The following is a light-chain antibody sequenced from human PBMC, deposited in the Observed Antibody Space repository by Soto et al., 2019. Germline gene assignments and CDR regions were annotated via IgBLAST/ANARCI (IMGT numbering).Light chain of an antibody. CDR1: QDINNF. V-gene: IGKV1-16*01. CDR3: QHYDGYPQT. CDR2: AAS. Sequence: DIQMTQSPSSLSASVGDSVTITCRASQDINNFLAWFQQKPGKAPKSLIFAASSLHSGVPSSFSGSGSGTDFTLTISSLQAEDFGTYYCQHYDGYPQTFGQGTRLEIK. J-gene: IGKJ5*01.